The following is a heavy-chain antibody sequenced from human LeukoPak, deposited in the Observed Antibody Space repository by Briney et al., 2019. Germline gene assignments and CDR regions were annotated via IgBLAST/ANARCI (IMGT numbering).Heavy chain of an antibody. CDR3: AKDPAFVVYYFDY. D-gene: IGHD2-15*01. V-gene: IGHV3-30*18. J-gene: IGHJ4*02. CDR2: ISYDGSNK. CDR1: GFTFNTYG. Sequence: GGSLRLSCAASGFTFNTYGIHWVRQAPGKGLEWVAVISYDGSNKYYADSVKGRFTISRDNSKNTLYLQMNSLRAEDTAVYYCAKDPAFVVYYFDYWGQGTLVTVSS.